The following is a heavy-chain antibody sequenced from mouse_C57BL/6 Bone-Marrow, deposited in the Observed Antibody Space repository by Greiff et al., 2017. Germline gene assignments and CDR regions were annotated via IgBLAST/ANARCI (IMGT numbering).Heavy chain of an antibody. Sequence: QVHVKQSGPELVKPGASVKLSCKASGYTFTSYDINWVKQRPGQGLEWIGWIYPRDGSTKYNEKFKGKATLTADKSSSTAYMELHSLTSEDSAVYFYARDYGSSYWYFDVWGTGTTVTVSS. V-gene: IGHV1-85*01. CDR3: ARDYGSSYWYFDV. CDR1: GYTFTSYD. J-gene: IGHJ1*03. D-gene: IGHD1-1*01. CDR2: IYPRDGST.